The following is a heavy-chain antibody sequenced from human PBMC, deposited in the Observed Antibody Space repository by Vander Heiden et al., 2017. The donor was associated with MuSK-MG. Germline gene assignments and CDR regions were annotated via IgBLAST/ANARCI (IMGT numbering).Heavy chain of an antibody. CDR3: ASRLAAGKAFDY. CDR2: IYYSGST. J-gene: IGHJ4*02. V-gene: IGHV4-39*07. D-gene: IGHD6-13*01. CDR1: GGSISSSSYY. Sequence: QLQLQESGPGLVKPSETLSLTCTVSGGSISSSSYYWGWIRQPPGRGLEWIGSIYYSGSTYYNPSLKSRVTISVDTSKNQFSLKLSSVTAADTAVYYCASRLAAGKAFDYWGQGTLVTVSS.